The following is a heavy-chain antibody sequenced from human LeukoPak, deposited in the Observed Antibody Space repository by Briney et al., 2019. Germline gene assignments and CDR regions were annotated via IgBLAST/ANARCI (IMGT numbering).Heavy chain of an antibody. D-gene: IGHD1-26*01. CDR3: ARGGELLVVDY. CDR1: GGSISSGDYY. Sequence: SETLSLTCTVSGGSISSGDYYWSWIRQPPGKGLEWIGYIYYSGSTYYNPSLKSRVTISVDTSKNQFSLKLSSVTAADTAVYYCARGGELLVVDYWGQGTLVTVSS. CDR2: IYYSGST. V-gene: IGHV4-30-4*01. J-gene: IGHJ4*02.